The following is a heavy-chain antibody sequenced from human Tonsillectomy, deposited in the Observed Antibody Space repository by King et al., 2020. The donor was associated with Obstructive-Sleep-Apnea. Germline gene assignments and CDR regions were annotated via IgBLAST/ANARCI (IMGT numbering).Heavy chain of an antibody. V-gene: IGHV3-30-3*01. CDR3: ARRRVRGATYYYGMDV. CDR1: GFSFSSYA. Sequence: VQLVESGGGVVQPGRSLRLSCAVSGFSFSSYAMHWVRQAPGKGLDGVAVISYDGSNKHYADPVKGRFTISRDNSKNTLYLQMNSLRAEDTAVYYCARRRVRGATYYYGMDVWGQGTTVTVSS. CDR2: ISYDGSNK. D-gene: IGHD3-10*01. J-gene: IGHJ6*02.